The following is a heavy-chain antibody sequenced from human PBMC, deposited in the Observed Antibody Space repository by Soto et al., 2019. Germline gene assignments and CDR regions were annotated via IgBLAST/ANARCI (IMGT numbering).Heavy chain of an antibody. V-gene: IGHV5-51*01. CDR3: AGGGVRGVITRTRDYYGMDV. J-gene: IGHJ6*02. D-gene: IGHD3-10*01. CDR2: IYPGDSDT. Sequence: ESLKISCKGSGYSFTSYWIGWVRQMPGKGLEWMGIIYPGDSDTRYSPSFQGQVTISADKSISTAYLQWSSLKASGTAMYYCAGGGVRGVITRTRDYYGMDVWGQGTTVTVSS. CDR1: GYSFTSYW.